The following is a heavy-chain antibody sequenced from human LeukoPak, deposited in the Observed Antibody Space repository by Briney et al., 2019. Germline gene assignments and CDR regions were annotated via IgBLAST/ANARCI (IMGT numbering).Heavy chain of an antibody. Sequence: ASVKVSCKVSGYTLTELSMHWVRQAPGQGLEWMGWINPNSGGTNYAQKFQGWVTMTRDTSISTAYMELSRLRSDDTAVYYCARGGYDFWSGYYRPFDYWGQGTLVTVSS. V-gene: IGHV1-2*04. D-gene: IGHD3-3*01. CDR2: INPNSGGT. J-gene: IGHJ4*02. CDR3: ARGGYDFWSGYYRPFDY. CDR1: GYTLTELS.